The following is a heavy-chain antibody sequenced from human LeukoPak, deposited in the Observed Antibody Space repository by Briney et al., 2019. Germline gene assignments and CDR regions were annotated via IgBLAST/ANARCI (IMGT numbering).Heavy chain of an antibody. Sequence: ASVKVSCKTSGYTFTDYYIHWVRQAPGQGLEWMGWINPNSGGTNYAQKFQGRVTMTRDTSITTAYMELGRLRSDDTALYYCARGPITIFGVALSPTRPDVWGKGTTVTVSS. D-gene: IGHD3-3*01. CDR2: INPNSGGT. CDR1: GYTFTDYY. V-gene: IGHV1-2*02. CDR3: ARGPITIFGVALSPTRPDV. J-gene: IGHJ6*03.